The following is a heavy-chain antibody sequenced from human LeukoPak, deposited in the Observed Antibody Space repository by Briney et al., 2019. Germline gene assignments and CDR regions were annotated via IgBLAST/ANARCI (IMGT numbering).Heavy chain of an antibody. CDR2: IYYSGST. Sequence: SETLSLTFTVSGGSISSSSYYWGWIRQPPGKGLEWIGSIYYSGSTYYNPSLKSRVTISVDTSKNQFSLKLSSVTAADTAVYYCARVEQQIQGAVDYWGQGTLVTVSS. V-gene: IGHV4-39*07. D-gene: IGHD6-13*01. CDR3: ARVEQQIQGAVDY. J-gene: IGHJ4*02. CDR1: GGSISSSSYY.